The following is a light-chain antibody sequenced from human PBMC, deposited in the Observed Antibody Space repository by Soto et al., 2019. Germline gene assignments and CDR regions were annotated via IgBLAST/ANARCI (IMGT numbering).Light chain of an antibody. J-gene: IGKJ1*01. CDR2: DAS. CDR3: QQYHRYSWT. V-gene: IGKV1-5*01. Sequence: DIQMTQSPSTLSASVGDRVSIAYRASQSISSSLAWYQQKPGKAPKLLIYDASSLESGVPSRFSGSGSGTEFTLSINSLQPQDFATYYCQQYHRYSWTFGQGTKVEIK. CDR1: QSISSS.